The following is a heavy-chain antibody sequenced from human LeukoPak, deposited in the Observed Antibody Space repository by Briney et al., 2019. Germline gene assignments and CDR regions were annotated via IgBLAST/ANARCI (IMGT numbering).Heavy chain of an antibody. J-gene: IGHJ3*01. Sequence: GGSLRLSCAASRFTFRNYAMSWVRQAPGKGLEGVSAISASRGNTYYADSVRGRFTISRDNSNNMLYLQLNGLRAEDTAIYYCAKDIIVVPAGSDAFDLWGQGTLVTVSS. CDR2: ISASRGNT. V-gene: IGHV3-23*01. CDR1: RFTFRNYA. CDR3: AKDIIVVPAGSDAFDL. D-gene: IGHD2-2*01.